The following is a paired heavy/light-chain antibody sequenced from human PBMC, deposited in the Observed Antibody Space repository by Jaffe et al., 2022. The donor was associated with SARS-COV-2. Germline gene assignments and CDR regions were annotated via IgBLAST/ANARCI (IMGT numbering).Heavy chain of an antibody. CDR2: ISDSGTT. Sequence: QVQLQESGPGLVKPSQTLSLTCTVSGAPINSDDTYWSWIRQPPGKGLEWIAYISDSGTTYYRPSLKGRLFISLDTSKRQISLQLTSVTVADTAVYYCARDRSPADADYHYAMDVWGQGTTVTVSS. V-gene: IGHV4-30-4*01. CDR3: ARDRSPADADYHYAMDV. CDR1: GAPINSDDTY. J-gene: IGHJ6*02. D-gene: IGHD3-10*01.
Light chain of an antibody. CDR3: QQSYSTPRT. V-gene: IGKV1-39*01. CDR2: AAS. J-gene: IGKJ2*01. CDR1: QTITTY. Sequence: DIQMTQSPSSLSAFVGDRVTITCRASQTITTYLNWYQQKPGQAPKLLIYAASSLQSGVPSRFIGSGSGTDFALTITSLQPEDFATYYCQQSYSTPRTFGQGTELEIK.